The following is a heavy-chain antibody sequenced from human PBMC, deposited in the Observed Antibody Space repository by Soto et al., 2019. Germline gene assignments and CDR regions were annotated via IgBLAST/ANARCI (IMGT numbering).Heavy chain of an antibody. V-gene: IGHV3-21*01. D-gene: IGHD3-3*01. CDR3: ARDVSPSITTYYYYGMDV. Sequence: VGSLRLSCAASGSTFSSYSMNWVRQAPGKGLEWVSSISSSSSYIYYADSVKGRFTISRDNAKNSLYLQMNSLRAEDTAVYYCARDVSPSITTYYYYGMDVWGQGTTVTVSS. CDR2: ISSSSSYI. CDR1: GSTFSSYS. J-gene: IGHJ6*02.